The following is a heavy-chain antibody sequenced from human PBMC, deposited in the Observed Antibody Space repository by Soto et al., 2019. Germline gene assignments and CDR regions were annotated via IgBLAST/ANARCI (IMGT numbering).Heavy chain of an antibody. CDR2: IYYTGST. V-gene: IGHV4-61*01. D-gene: IGHD3-22*01. Sequence: SETLSLTCTVSGGSVSSGNYYWSWIRQPPGKGLEWMGYIYYTGSTNYNPSLKSRVTISVDTPKNEFSLRLSSVTAADTAVYYCARVQYSYDSSEDWFDPWGQGTLVTVSS. J-gene: IGHJ5*02. CDR1: GGSVSSGNYY. CDR3: ARVQYSYDSSEDWFDP.